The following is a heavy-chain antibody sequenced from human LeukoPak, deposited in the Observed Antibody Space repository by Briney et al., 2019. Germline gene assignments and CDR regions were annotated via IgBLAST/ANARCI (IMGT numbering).Heavy chain of an antibody. CDR1: GYTFTSYD. Sequence: GASVKVSCKASGYTFTSYDINWVRQATGQGLEWMGWMNPNSGNTGYAQKFQDRVTMTRNTSISTAYMELSSLRSEDTAVYYCAKETVTSLGDWFDPWGQGTLVTVSS. D-gene: IGHD4-17*01. V-gene: IGHV1-8*01. CDR3: AKETVTSLGDWFDP. J-gene: IGHJ5*02. CDR2: MNPNSGNT.